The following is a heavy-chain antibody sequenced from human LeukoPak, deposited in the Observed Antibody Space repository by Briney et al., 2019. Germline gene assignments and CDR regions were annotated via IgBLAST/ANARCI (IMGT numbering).Heavy chain of an antibody. V-gene: IGHV3-23*01. Sequence: GGSLRLSCAASGFTFTNYAMGWVRQAPGKGLEWVSTFSGSGGSTYYADSVKGRFTISRDNSKNTLYLQVNSLRAEDTAVYYCARDLRMATIYGAFDIWGQGTRVTVSS. D-gene: IGHD5-24*01. CDR2: FSGSGGST. CDR1: GFTFTNYA. CDR3: ARDLRMATIYGAFDI. J-gene: IGHJ3*02.